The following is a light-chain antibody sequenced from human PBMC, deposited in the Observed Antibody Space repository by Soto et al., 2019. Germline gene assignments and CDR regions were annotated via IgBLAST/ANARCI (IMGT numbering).Light chain of an antibody. CDR1: QSVSSN. CDR2: GAS. Sequence: EIVMTQSPATLSVSLGERATLSCRASQSVSSNLAWYQQKPGQAPRLLIYGASTRATGIPARFSGSGSGTECTLTISSLQSEDFAVYYCQQYNKWPPMYTFGQGTKLEIK. J-gene: IGKJ2*01. V-gene: IGKV3-15*01. CDR3: QQYNKWPPMYT.